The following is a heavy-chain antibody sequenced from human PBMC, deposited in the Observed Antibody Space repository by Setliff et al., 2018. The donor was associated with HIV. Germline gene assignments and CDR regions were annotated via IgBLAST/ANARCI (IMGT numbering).Heavy chain of an antibody. D-gene: IGHD3-9*01. V-gene: IGHV1-3*03. Sequence: ASVKVSCKTSGYTFTNYALHWVRQAPGQRLEWMGWINTGSGNTKYSQDFQGRVTMTRDTSITTAYMELSGLRSEDTAVYYCARGFTNYDIMTGYPRAPYYYYYMDVWGKGTTVTVSS. CDR2: INTGSGNT. J-gene: IGHJ6*03. CDR3: ARGFTNYDIMTGYPRAPYYYYYMDV. CDR1: GYTFTNYA.